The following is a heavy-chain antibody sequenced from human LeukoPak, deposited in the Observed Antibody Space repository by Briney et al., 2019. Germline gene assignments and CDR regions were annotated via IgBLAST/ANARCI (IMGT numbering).Heavy chain of an antibody. CDR1: GFTFSTYW. J-gene: IGHJ6*04. CDR3: AGGGQEPVQTFFYYYGGDV. Sequence: GGSLRLSCAASGFTFSTYWMSWVRQAPGKGLEWVANIKQDGSEKYYVDSVKGRFTISRDNAKNSLYLQMNSLRVEDTAGYYCAGGGQEPVQTFFYYYGGDVWGKGTTVTVSS. D-gene: IGHD1-26*01. V-gene: IGHV3-7*03. CDR2: IKQDGSEK.